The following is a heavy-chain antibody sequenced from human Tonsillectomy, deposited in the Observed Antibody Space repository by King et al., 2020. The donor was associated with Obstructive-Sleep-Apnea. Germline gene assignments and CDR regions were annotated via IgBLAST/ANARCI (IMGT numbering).Heavy chain of an antibody. D-gene: IGHD2-21*01. CDR1: GDSVSSNSAV. J-gene: IGHJ5*02. CDR3: ARGSIPAPGAWFDS. CDR2: TYYRSKWYN. V-gene: IGHV6-1*01. Sequence: VQLQQSGPGLVKPSQTLSLTCAISGDSVSSNSAVWNWIRQSPSRGLEWLGRTYYRSKWYNDYALSVESRITINPDTSKNQFSLQLNSVTPEDTAVYYCARGSIPAPGAWFDSLRQGTLVTVSS.